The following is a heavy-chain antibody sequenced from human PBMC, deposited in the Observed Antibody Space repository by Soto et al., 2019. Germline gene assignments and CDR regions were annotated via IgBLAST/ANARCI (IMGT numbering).Heavy chain of an antibody. D-gene: IGHD3-3*01. CDR3: AKDFGGGPTTYYDFWSGPRYGMDV. Sequence: PGGSLRLSCAASGFTFSSYAMSWVRQAPGKGLEWVSAISGSGGSTYYADSVKGRFTISRDNSKNTLYLQMNSLRAEDTAVYYCAKDFGGGPTTYYDFWSGPRYGMDVWGQGTTVTVSS. J-gene: IGHJ6*02. CDR1: GFTFSSYA. V-gene: IGHV3-23*01. CDR2: ISGSGGST.